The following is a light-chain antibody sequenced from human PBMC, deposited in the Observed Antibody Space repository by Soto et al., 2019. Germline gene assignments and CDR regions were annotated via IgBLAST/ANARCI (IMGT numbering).Light chain of an antibody. CDR1: QTGNNNY. J-gene: IGKJ1*01. V-gene: IGKV3-20*01. CDR3: QHYGYSQWT. Sequence: IVLTQSPGTLSLSPGERATLSCRASQTGNNNYLAWYQHKSGQAPRLLIYGVYTRASGIPDRFTGSGSGTEFTLTITRLVPEDSAVYFCQHYGYSQWTFGQGTKVEIK. CDR2: GVY.